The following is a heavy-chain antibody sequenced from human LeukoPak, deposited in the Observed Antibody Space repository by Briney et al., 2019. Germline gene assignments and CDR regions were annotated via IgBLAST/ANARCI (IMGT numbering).Heavy chain of an antibody. V-gene: IGHV4-59*11. CDR2: ISYSGSA. CDR3: ARETAMVLDY. CDR1: GGSINNHI. D-gene: IGHD5-18*01. J-gene: IGHJ4*02. Sequence: SETLSLTCSVSGGSINNHIWGRIRQPPGKGLEWIGYISYSGSANYNPSLKSRVTISVDTSKNQFSLKVTSVTAADTAVYYCARETAMVLDYWGQGTLVTVSS.